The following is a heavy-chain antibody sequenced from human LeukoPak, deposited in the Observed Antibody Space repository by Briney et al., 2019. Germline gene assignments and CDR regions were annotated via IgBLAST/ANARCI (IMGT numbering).Heavy chain of an antibody. CDR2: INWNGGST. CDR3: VRQYSSGWYYFDY. Sequence: PGGSQRLSCAASGFTFDDYGMSWVRQGPGMGLEWVSGINWNGGSTAYADSVKGRFAISRDNAKNSLYLQMNSLRAEDTALYYCVRQYSSGWYYFDYWGQGTLVTVSS. J-gene: IGHJ4*02. CDR1: GFTFDDYG. D-gene: IGHD6-19*01. V-gene: IGHV3-20*04.